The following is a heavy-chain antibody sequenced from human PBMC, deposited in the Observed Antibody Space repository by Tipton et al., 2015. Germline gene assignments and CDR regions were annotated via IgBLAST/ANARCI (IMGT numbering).Heavy chain of an antibody. V-gene: IGHV4-39*07. CDR2: INHSGST. Sequence: TLSLTCTVSGGSISSSSYYWAWIRQPPGKGLEWIGEINHSGSTNYNPSLKSRVTMSADTSKNQFSLKLSSVTAADTAVYYCARGVGSSGDYWGQGTLVTVSS. CDR3: ARGVGSSGDY. CDR1: GGSISSSSYY. D-gene: IGHD6-6*01. J-gene: IGHJ4*02.